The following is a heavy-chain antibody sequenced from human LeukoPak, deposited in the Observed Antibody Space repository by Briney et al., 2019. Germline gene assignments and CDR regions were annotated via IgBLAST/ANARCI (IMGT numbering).Heavy chain of an antibody. Sequence: SETLSLTCAVSGGSISSGGYSWSWLRQPPGKGLEWIGYIYQSGSTYYNPSLKSRVTISVDRSKNQFSLNLNSVTAADTAVYYCARYVGKGTQSYYFDYWGQGTLVTGSS. CDR1: GGSISSGGYS. J-gene: IGHJ4*02. CDR3: ARYVGKGTQSYYFDY. CDR2: IYQSGST. V-gene: IGHV4-30-2*01. D-gene: IGHD3-10*02.